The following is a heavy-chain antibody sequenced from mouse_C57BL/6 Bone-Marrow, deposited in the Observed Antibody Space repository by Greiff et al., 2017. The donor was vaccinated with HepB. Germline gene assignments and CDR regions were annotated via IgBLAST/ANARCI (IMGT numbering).Heavy chain of an antibody. CDR3: ARDGGWFAY. J-gene: IGHJ3*01. V-gene: IGHV5-16*01. CDR1: GFTFSDYY. Sequence: EVQLVESEGGLVQPGSSMKLSCTASGFTFSDYYMAWVRQVPEKGLEWVANINYDGSSTYYLDSLKSRFIISRDNAKNILYLQMSSLKSEDTATYYCARDGGWFAYWGQGTLVTVSA. CDR2: INYDGSST.